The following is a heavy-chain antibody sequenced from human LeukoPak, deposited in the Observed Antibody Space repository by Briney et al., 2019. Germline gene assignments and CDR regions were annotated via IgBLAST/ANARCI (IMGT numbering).Heavy chain of an antibody. J-gene: IGHJ4*02. Sequence: GGSLRLSCAASGFTFSSYGMTWVRQAPGRGLEWVSAISGSAARTFYADSVKGRFTISRDNSKNTLSLQMNSLRAEDTAVYYCAKRGPGSPESGKYYFDYWGQGTLVTVSS. CDR2: ISGSAART. D-gene: IGHD3-10*01. CDR1: GFTFSSYG. CDR3: AKRGPGSPESGKYYFDY. V-gene: IGHV3-23*01.